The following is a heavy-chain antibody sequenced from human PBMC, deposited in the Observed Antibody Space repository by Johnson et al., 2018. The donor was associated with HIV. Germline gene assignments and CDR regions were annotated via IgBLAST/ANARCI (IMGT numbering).Heavy chain of an antibody. J-gene: IGHJ3*02. CDR3: AISPEYSSSWFGAFDI. Sequence: VQLVESGGGLVQPGRSLRLSCAASGFTFDDYAMHWVRQAPGKGLVWVSRSNSDGSRTNYADSVKGRFTISRDKAKNTLHLQMNSLRAEDTAVYYCAISPEYSSSWFGAFDIWGQGTMVTVSS. V-gene: IGHV3-74*02. CDR2: SNSDGSRT. D-gene: IGHD6-13*01. CDR1: GFTFDDYA.